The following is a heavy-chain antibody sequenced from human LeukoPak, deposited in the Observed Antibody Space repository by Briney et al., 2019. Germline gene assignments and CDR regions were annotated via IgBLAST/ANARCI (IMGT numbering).Heavy chain of an antibody. V-gene: IGHV4-30-4*07. CDR2: IYYSGST. Sequence: KASETLSLTCAVSGGSISSGGYSWSWIRQPPGKGLEWIGYIYYSGSTYYNPSLKSRVTISVDTSKNQFSLKLSSVTAADTAVYYCARDLDYYDSSGYYGAFDIWGQGTMVTVSS. CDR3: ARDLDYYDSSGYYGAFDI. D-gene: IGHD3-22*01. CDR1: GGSISSGGYS. J-gene: IGHJ3*02.